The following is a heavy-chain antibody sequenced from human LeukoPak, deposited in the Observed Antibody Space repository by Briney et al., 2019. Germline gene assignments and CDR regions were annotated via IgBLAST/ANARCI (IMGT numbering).Heavy chain of an antibody. Sequence: PSETLSLTCAVYGGSFSGYYWSWIRQPPGKGLEWIGEINHSGSTNYNPSLKSRVTISVDTSKNQFSLKLSSVTAADTAVYYCARGRDGYNSRRGSGNYWGQGTLVTVSS. CDR3: ARGRDGYNSRRGSGNY. CDR2: INHSGST. J-gene: IGHJ4*02. CDR1: GGSFSGYY. D-gene: IGHD5-24*01. V-gene: IGHV4-34*01.